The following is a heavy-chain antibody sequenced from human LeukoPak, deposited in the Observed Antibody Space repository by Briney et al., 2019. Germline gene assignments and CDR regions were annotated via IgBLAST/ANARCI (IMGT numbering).Heavy chain of an antibody. D-gene: IGHD3-22*01. J-gene: IGHJ4*02. V-gene: IGHV1-69*13. CDR1: GGTFSSYA. Sequence: ASVKVSCKASGGTFSSYAISWVRQAPGQGLEWMGGIIPIFGTANYAQKFQGRVTITADESTSTAYMELSSLRSEDTAVYCCARDGGTMIDFDYWGQGTLVTVSS. CDR3: ARDGGTMIDFDY. CDR2: IIPIFGTA.